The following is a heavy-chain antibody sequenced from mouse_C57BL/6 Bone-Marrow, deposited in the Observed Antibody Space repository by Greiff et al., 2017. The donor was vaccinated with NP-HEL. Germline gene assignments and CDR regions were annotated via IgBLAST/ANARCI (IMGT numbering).Heavy chain of an antibody. J-gene: IGHJ1*03. Sequence: QVQLQQPGAELVRPGTSVKLSCKASGYTFTSYWMHWVKQRPGQGLEWIGVIDPSDSYTNYNQKFKGKATLTVDTSSSTAYMQLSSLTSEDSAVYYCASIATVVSHWYFDVWGTGTTVTVSS. V-gene: IGHV1-59*01. CDR3: ASIATVVSHWYFDV. CDR1: GYTFTSYW. CDR2: IDPSDSYT. D-gene: IGHD1-1*01.